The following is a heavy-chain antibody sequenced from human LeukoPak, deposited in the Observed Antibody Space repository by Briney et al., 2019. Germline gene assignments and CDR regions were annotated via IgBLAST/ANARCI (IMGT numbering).Heavy chain of an antibody. J-gene: IGHJ4*02. D-gene: IGHD2-15*01. CDR1: GFTFNNYA. CDR3: ARKPVDRCLDY. V-gene: IGHV3-23*01. Sequence: GGSLRLSCAASGFTFNNYAMTWVRQTPGKGLEWVSAISSGAGSTYYTDPVKGRFTISRDNSKNTLYLQMNSLRAEDTAVYYCARKPVDRCLDYWGQGTLVTVSS. CDR2: ISSGAGST.